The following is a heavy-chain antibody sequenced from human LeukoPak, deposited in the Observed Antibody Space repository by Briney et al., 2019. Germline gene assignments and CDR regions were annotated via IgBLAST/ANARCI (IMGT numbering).Heavy chain of an antibody. CDR1: GYTFTRYT. CDR3: ARGAGNSWFDD. J-gene: IGHJ4*02. Sequence: GAPVKVSCKASGYTFTRYTIHWVRQAPGQRLEWMGWINPGNGNTQCSQNFQGRVTMTRDTSATTAYMELSSLDSEDTAVYYCARGAGNSWFDDWGQGTLVTVSS. V-gene: IGHV1-3*01. D-gene: IGHD6-13*01. CDR2: INPGNGNT.